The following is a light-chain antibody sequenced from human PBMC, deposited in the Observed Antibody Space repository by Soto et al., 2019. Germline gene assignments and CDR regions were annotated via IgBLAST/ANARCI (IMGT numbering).Light chain of an antibody. CDR3: QQLDNYSRT. J-gene: IGKJ1*01. Sequence: DIQLTQSPSFLSASVGDRVTITCRASQGISSYLAWYQLKPGKAPKLLISTASTLQSGVPSRFSGSGSGTEFTLTISSLQPEDFATYYCQQLDNYSRTFGQGTKVEIK. V-gene: IGKV1-9*01. CDR1: QGISSY. CDR2: TAS.